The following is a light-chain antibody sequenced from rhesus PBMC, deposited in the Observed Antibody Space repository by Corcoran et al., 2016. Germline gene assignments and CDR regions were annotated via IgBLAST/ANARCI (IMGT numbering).Light chain of an antibody. J-gene: IGKJ3*01. Sequence: DIQMTQSPSSLSASVGDTVTITCRASTGISSYLNGFQHKPWNDPKLLIYAASSLESGVPPRVSGSGSGTEFTLTISSMHPEDVAAYDCLQHNSYPFTFGPGTKLDIK. V-gene: IGKV1-28*01. CDR3: LQHNSYPFT. CDR2: AAS. CDR1: TGISSY.